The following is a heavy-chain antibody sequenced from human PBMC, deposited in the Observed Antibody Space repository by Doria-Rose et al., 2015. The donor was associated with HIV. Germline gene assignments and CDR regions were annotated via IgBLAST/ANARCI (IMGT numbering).Heavy chain of an antibody. D-gene: IGHD6-13*01. J-gene: IGHJ4*02. Sequence: SGPVLVKPTETLTLTCTVSGVSLSSPGMGVSWIRQPPGKALEWLANIFSDDERSYKTSLKSRLNISRGTSKSQLVLTMTDMDPVDTATYYCARIKSSRWYHKYYFDFCGQGTLVIVSA. CDR2: IFSDDER. CDR3: ARIKSSRWYHKYYFDF. CDR1: GVSLSSPGMG. V-gene: IGHV2-26*01.